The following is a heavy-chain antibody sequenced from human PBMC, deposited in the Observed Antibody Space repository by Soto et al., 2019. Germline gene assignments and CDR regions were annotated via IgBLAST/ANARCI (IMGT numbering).Heavy chain of an antibody. CDR3: ARDRAFGYCISTSCYARWFDY. D-gene: IGHD2-2*03. CDR1: GGSISSGGYY. J-gene: IGHJ5*01. Sequence: SETLSLTCTVSGGSISSGGYYWSWIRQHPGKGLEWIGYIYYSGSTYYNPSLKSRVTISVDTSKNQFSLKLSSVTAADTAVYYCARDRAFGYCISTSCYARWFDYWGQGTLVNVSS. V-gene: IGHV4-31*03. CDR2: IYYSGST.